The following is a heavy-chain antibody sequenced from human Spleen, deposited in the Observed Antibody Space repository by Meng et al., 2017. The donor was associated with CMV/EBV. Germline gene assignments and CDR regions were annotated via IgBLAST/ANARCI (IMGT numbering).Heavy chain of an antibody. J-gene: IGHJ4*02. V-gene: IGHV4-4*07. D-gene: IGHD3-16*01. CDR1: GGPTSSYY. CDR2: IYISGST. CDR3: ARYLLGAHFDY. Sequence: QVHRRGPAPGRGQTSEPLATTCPLFGGPTSSYYWGWFRQPAGKGLEWIGRIYISGSTNYNPSLKSRVTISVDTSKNQFSLKLSSVTAADTAVYYCARYLLGAHFDYWGQGTLVTVSS.